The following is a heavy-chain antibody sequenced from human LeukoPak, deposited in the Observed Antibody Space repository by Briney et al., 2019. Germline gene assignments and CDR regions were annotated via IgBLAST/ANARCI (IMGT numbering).Heavy chain of an antibody. Sequence: PGGSLRLSCSASGFTYTDYSMSWVRQVPGKGLEWVSGLGRTGEYKYYADSVKGRFTISRDNSNDLVFLQMNSLRAEDTAIYYCVKDRTCDTCKPMDAWAKGPRS. CDR1: GFTYTDYS. J-gene: IGHJ6*02. D-gene: IGHD1-7*01. CDR2: LGRTGEYK. CDR3: VKDRTCDTCKPMDA. V-gene: IGHV3-23*01.